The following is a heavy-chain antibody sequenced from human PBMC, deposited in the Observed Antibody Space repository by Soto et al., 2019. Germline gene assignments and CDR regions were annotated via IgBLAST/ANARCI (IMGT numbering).Heavy chain of an antibody. J-gene: IGHJ6*02. CDR1: AGTFSSYT. V-gene: IGHV1-18*01. Sequence: ASVKVSCKASAGTFSSYTISWVRQAPGQGLEWKGRISTYNGDTNYAQTFKGKVNMTTDTSTSTVHMEVMSLRSDDTAVYYFAREGVAPYYYYGMDVWGQGTPVTVSS. CDR2: ISTYNGDT. D-gene: IGHD5-12*01. CDR3: AREGVAPYYYYGMDV.